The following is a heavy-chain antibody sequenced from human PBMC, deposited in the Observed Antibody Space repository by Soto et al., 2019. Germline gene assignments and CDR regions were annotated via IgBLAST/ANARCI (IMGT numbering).Heavy chain of an antibody. CDR2: INAGNGNT. V-gene: IGHV1-3*01. Sequence: ASVKVSCKASGYTFTIYAMHWVLQAPGQRLEWMGWINAGNGNTKYSQKFQGRVTITRDTSASTAYMELSSLRSEDTAVYYCARDGRTTGTTVFSFHYYYYMDVWGKGTTVTVSS. J-gene: IGHJ6*03. CDR3: ARDGRTTGTTVFSFHYYYYMDV. D-gene: IGHD1-1*01. CDR1: GYTFTIYA.